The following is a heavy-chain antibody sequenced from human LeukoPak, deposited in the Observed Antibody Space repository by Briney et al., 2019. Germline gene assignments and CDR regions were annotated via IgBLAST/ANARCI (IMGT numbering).Heavy chain of an antibody. J-gene: IGHJ4*02. CDR3: ASVARDSSGYHYFDY. CDR2: IYYSGST. CDR1: GGSTSSSSYY. D-gene: IGHD3-22*01. V-gene: IGHV4-39*01. Sequence: SETLSLTXTVSGGSTSSSSYYWGWIRQPPGKGLEWIGNIYYSGSTYYNPSLKSRVTISVDTSKNQFSLKLSSVTAADTAVYYCASVARDSSGYHYFDYWGQGTLVTVSS.